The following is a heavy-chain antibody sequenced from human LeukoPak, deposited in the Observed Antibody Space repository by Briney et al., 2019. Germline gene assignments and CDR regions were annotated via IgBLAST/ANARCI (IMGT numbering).Heavy chain of an antibody. CDR1: GFTFSNYW. V-gene: IGHV3-74*01. Sequence: GGSLRLSCAASGFTFSNYWMHWVRQTPGEGLVCVSLIKGDGSSTTYADSVKGRFTISRDNAKNTVYLQMNSLRAEDTAVYYCARGNYHAMDVWGQGTRSPSP. CDR3: ARGNYHAMDV. CDR2: IKGDGSST. J-gene: IGHJ6*02.